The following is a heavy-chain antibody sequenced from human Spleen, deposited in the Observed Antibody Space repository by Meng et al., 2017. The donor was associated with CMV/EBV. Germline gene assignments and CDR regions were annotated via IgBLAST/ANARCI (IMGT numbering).Heavy chain of an antibody. CDR2: IYHSGRT. V-gene: IGHV4-59*01. J-gene: IGHJ4*02. Sequence: SETLSLTCSVSGGSISSYYWSWIRQPPGKGLEWIGYIYHSGRTKHHPSLRSRVTMSIDTSKNQFSLNLTSVTTADTAVYYCAREGYSSYLDYWGQGAPVTVSS. D-gene: IGHD5-24*01. CDR1: GGSISSYY. CDR3: AREGYSSYLDY.